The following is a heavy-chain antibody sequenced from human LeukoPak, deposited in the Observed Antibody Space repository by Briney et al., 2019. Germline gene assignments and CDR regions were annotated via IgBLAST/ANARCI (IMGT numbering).Heavy chain of an antibody. V-gene: IGHV3-23*01. CDR3: AKAGSLDITARQNY. J-gene: IGHJ4*02. D-gene: IGHD6-6*01. CDR2: ISGGDGTT. Sequence: GGSLRLSCAASGFTFSNYAMNWVRQAPGKGLEWVSGISGGDGTTFYADSVKGRFTISRDNSKNTLFLQMNSLRAEDTAVYYCAKAGSLDITARQNYWGQGTLVTVSS. CDR1: GFTFSNYA.